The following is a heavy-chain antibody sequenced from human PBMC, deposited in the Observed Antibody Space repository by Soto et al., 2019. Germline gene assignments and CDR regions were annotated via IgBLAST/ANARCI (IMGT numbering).Heavy chain of an antibody. CDR3: ARGDPGYSYGKIDY. Sequence: PGGSLRLSCAASGSTFTMYWMHWVRQAPGKGLVWVSRVNSDGTGTTYADSVKGRFTVSRDDAKNTVYLQMDGLRAEDTAVYYCARGDPGYSYGKIDYWGQGTLVTVSS. CDR1: GSTFTMYW. J-gene: IGHJ4*02. D-gene: IGHD5-18*01. V-gene: IGHV3-74*01. CDR2: VNSDGTGT.